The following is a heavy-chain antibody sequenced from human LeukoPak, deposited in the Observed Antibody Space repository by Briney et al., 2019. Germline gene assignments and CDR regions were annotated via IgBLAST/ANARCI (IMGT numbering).Heavy chain of an antibody. CDR3: ARDWWLPLSILNAFDI. CDR1: GFTFSSYW. CDR2: IKQDGSEK. V-gene: IGHV3-7*01. D-gene: IGHD2-15*01. J-gene: IGHJ3*02. Sequence: GGSLRLSCAASGFTFSSYWMSWVRQAPGKGLEWVANIKQDGSEKYYVDSVKGRFTISRDNAKNSLYLQMNSLRAEDTAVYYCARDWWLPLSILNAFDIWGQGTMVTVSS.